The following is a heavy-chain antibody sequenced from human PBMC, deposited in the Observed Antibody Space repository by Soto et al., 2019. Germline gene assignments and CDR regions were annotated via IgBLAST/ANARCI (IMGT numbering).Heavy chain of an antibody. CDR2: ISAYNGNT. D-gene: IGHD3-22*01. V-gene: IGHV1-18*01. Sequence: QVQLVQSGAEVKKPGASVKVSCKASGYTFTSYGISWVRQAPGQGLEWMGWISAYNGNTNYAQKLQGRVTMTTDTSTSTAYMELRSLRSDDTAVYYCARSTDYYDSSGSYYSKGVSDYWGQGTLITVSS. CDR3: ARSTDYYDSSGSYYSKGVSDY. J-gene: IGHJ4*02. CDR1: GYTFTSYG.